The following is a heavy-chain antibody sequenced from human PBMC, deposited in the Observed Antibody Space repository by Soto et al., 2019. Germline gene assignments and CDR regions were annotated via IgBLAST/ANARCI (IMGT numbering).Heavy chain of an antibody. CDR1: GYSIVSGSYF. CDR3: ARDNPSPFQYSPAGWFDP. J-gene: IGHJ5*02. CDR2: IYYTGAT. Sequence: QVQLQESGPGLVKASETLSLTCNVTGYSIVSGSYFWSWLRQPPGNGLEGIGYIYYTGATSYNPSLGGRVTISLDTSKTQFSLKLTSVTAADAAVYFCARDNPSPFQYSPAGWFDPWGQGTTVTVAS. D-gene: IGHD2-15*01. V-gene: IGHV4-61*01.